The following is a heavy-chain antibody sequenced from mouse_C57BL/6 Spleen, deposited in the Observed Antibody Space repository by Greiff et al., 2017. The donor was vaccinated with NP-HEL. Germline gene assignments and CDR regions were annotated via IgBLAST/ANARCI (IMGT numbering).Heavy chain of an antibody. J-gene: IGHJ4*01. CDR2: INYDGSST. CDR1: GFTFSDYY. CDR3: ARGGYYSNYGAMDY. V-gene: IGHV5-16*01. D-gene: IGHD2-5*01. Sequence: EVKLVESEGGLVQPGSSMKLSCTASGFTFSDYYMAWVRQVPDKGLEWVANINYDGSSTYYLASLKSRFIISRDNAKNILYLQMSSLKSEDTATYYCARGGYYSNYGAMDYWGQGTSVTVSS.